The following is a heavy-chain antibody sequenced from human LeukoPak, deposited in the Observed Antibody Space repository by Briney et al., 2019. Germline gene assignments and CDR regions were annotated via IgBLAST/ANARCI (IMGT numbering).Heavy chain of an antibody. D-gene: IGHD3-16*01. Sequence: SETLSLTCTVSGDSISSYYWSWIRQPPGKGLEWIGYIYYSGITNYNPSLKSRVTISADTSQNQFSLKLNSVTPADTAVYYCARAWTYDYYFDYWGQGTLVTVSS. CDR2: IYYSGIT. CDR1: GDSISSYY. J-gene: IGHJ4*02. CDR3: ARAWTYDYYFDY. V-gene: IGHV4-59*01.